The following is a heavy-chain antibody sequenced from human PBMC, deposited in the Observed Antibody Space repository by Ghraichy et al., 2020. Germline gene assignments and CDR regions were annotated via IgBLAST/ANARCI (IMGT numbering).Heavy chain of an antibody. Sequence: GSLNISCNVSGGSISSYYWSWIRQPAGKGLEWIGRIHTSGSTNYNPSLKSRVTMSVDTSKNQFSLKLSSVTAADTAVYYCARCGRDGYNYYLDYWGQGTLVTVSS. CDR2: IHTSGST. V-gene: IGHV4-4*07. J-gene: IGHJ4*02. CDR1: GGSISSYY. CDR3: ARCGRDGYNYYLDY. D-gene: IGHD5-24*01.